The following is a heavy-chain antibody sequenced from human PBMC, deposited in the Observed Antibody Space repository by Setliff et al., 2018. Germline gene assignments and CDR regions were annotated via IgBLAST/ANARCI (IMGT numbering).Heavy chain of an antibody. J-gene: IGHJ6*02. Sequence: PGGSLRRSWAASGFTLSGYYMQWGRKAPGKGREWVSYIGESGNNIHYADSVKGRFTISRDNAKNTLYLQMNSLRAEDTAVYYRARAFLIVPQAYYSMDVWGQGTTVTVSS. CDR3: ARAFLIVPQAYYSMDV. V-gene: IGHV3-48*04. D-gene: IGHD2-21*01. CDR2: IGESGNNI. CDR1: GFTLSGYY.